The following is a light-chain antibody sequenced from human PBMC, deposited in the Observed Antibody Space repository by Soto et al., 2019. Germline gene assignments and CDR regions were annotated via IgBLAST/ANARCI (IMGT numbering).Light chain of an antibody. J-gene: IGLJ3*02. CDR3: AAWDDSLNAWA. CDR1: TSNIGRNT. V-gene: IGLV1-44*01. CDR2: SSD. Sequence: QSVLTQPPSASVTPGQRVSISCSGSTSNIGRNTVKWYRQLPGTAPKLLIGSSDQRPSGVPDRVSGSQSGTSASLAISGLQSEDEADYICAAWDDSLNAWAFGGGTKLTVL.